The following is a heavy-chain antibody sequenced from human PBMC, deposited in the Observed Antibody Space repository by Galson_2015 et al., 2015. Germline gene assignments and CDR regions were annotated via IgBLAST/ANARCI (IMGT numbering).Heavy chain of an antibody. J-gene: IGHJ4*02. V-gene: IGHV1-2*06. CDR1: GYTFTGYY. D-gene: IGHD4-17*01. Sequence: SVKVSCKASGYTFTGYYLHWVRQAPGQGLEWMGRINPNSGGANYAQKFQDRVTMTRDTSISTAYLELSRLRSDDTAVYHCARELYYADDDDYWGQGTLVTVSS. CDR3: ARELYYADDDDY. CDR2: INPNSGGA.